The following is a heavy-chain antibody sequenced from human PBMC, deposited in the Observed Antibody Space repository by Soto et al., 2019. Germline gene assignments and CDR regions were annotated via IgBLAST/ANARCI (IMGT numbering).Heavy chain of an antibody. J-gene: IGHJ6*02. CDR3: ATSGWNEDFYYYYGMDV. V-gene: IGHV4-4*02. Sequence: PSETLSLTCAVSGDSVTRSNWRSWVRQSPGKGLEWIGEIYHSGNTKYNPSLKSRITMSVDKAKNQFSLKMTSVTAADTAVYYCATSGWNEDFYYYYGMDVWGQGTTVTVS. D-gene: IGHD6-19*01. CDR1: GDSVTRSNW. CDR2: IYHSGNT.